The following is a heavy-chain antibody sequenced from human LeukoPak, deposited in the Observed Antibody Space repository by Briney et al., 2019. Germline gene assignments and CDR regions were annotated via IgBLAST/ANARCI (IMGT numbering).Heavy chain of an antibody. V-gene: IGHV4-59*08. D-gene: IGHD3-22*01. CDR1: CGSISSYY. CDR3: ARARPPDYYDSSGPFDY. CDR2: IYYSGST. Sequence: PSETLSLTCTVSCGSISSYYWSWIRQPPGKGPDWVGNIYYSGSTNYNPPLKSRVTRSVDTSKNQFSLKLSSVTAADTAVYYGARARPPDYYDSSGPFDYWGQGTLVTVSS. J-gene: IGHJ4*02.